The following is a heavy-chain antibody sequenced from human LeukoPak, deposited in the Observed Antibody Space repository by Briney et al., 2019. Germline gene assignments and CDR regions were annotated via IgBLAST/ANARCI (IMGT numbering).Heavy chain of an antibody. Sequence: GRSLRLSCAASGFPFGDYGMHWVRQAPGKGLEWVSSISWKNGGNIGYADPLRGRFTISRDSAKNSLYLQMDSLRAEDTALYYCARAPITSPFYFDYWGQGTLVTVSS. CDR2: ISWKNGGNI. J-gene: IGHJ4*02. D-gene: IGHD2-2*01. CDR1: GFPFGDYG. CDR3: ARAPITSPFYFDY. V-gene: IGHV3-9*01.